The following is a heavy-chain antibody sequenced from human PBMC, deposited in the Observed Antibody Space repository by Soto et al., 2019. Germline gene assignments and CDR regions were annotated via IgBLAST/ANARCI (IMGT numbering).Heavy chain of an antibody. CDR2: IYHSGST. CDR3: ARHLMTTVTTYYYYGMDV. CDR1: GGSISSSNW. V-gene: IGHV4-4*02. Sequence: KASETLSLTCAVSGGSISSSNWWSWVRQPPGKGLEWIEEIYHSGSTNYNPSLKSRVTISVDKSKNQFSLKLSSVTAADTAVYYCARHLMTTVTTYYYYGMDVWGQGTTVTVSS. D-gene: IGHD4-17*01. J-gene: IGHJ6*02.